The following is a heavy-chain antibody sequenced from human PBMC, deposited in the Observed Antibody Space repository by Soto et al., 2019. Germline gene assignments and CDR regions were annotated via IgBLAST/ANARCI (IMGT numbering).Heavy chain of an antibody. CDR2: IIPMFDTP. J-gene: IGHJ4*02. D-gene: IGHD1-26*01. V-gene: IGHV1-69*13. CDR3: ARSGGLDRDFNY. CDR1: GGTFSSDS. Sequence: SAEVSCKASGGTFSSDSFSWVRQAPGQGLEWMGGIIPMFDTPIYAQKFQDRVTITADESTSTAYMQLSSLRSGDTAVYYCARSGGLDRDFNYWGQGSLLTVSS.